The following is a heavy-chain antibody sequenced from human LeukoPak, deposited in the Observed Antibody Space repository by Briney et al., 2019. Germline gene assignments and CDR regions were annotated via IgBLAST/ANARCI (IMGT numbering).Heavy chain of an antibody. CDR1: GGSIRSGANY. Sequence: SETLSLTCTVSGGSIRSGANYWSWIRQHPGKGLEWIGYIYYSGSTYYNPSLESRVTISVDTSKNQFSLRLSSVTAADTAVDYCARDLSGDSSEPLGYFDYWGQGTLVTVSS. J-gene: IGHJ4*02. CDR2: IYYSGST. CDR3: ARDLSGDSSEPLGYFDY. D-gene: IGHD3-22*01. V-gene: IGHV4-31*03.